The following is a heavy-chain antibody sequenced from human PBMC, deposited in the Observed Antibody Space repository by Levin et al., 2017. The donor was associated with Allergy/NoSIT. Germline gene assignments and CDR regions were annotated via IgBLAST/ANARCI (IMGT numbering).Heavy chain of an antibody. CDR2: ISSSSTYI. CDR1: GFTFSGYT. J-gene: IGHJ3*02. V-gene: IGHV3-21*01. CDR3: ASDGSYDTLDI. D-gene: IGHD6-6*01. Sequence: GESLKISCAASGFTFSGYTLNWVRQAPGKGLEWVSSISSSSTYIYYAASLKGRFTISIDAAKNSLSLQMNSLRVEDTAVYYCASDGSYDTLDIWGQGTMVTVSS.